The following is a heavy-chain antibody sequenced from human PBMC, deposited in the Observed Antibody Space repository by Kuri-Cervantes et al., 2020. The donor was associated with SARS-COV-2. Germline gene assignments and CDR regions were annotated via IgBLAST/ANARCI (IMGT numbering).Heavy chain of an antibody. CDR1: GFTVSSNY. D-gene: IGHD6-25*01. J-gene: IGHJ4*02. CDR3: ARRLKSRSGLDY. Sequence: GESLKISCAASGFTVSSNYMSWVRQAPGKGLEWVSVIYSGGSTYYADSVKGRFSISRDNSKNTLHLQMNSLRADDTALYYCARRLKSRSGLDYWGQGTLVTVSS. V-gene: IGHV3-53*01. CDR2: IYSGGST.